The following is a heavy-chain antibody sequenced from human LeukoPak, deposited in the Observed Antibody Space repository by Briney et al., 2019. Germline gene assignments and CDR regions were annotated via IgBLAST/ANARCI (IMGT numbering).Heavy chain of an antibody. V-gene: IGHV3-53*01. Sequence: PGGSLRLSCAASGFTVSINYMSWVRQAPGKGLEWVSVISDGGSTNYAASVKGRFTISRDNSKNTLYLQMISLRGEDTACYYCARETGYGSGSTCFYFDYWGQGTLVTVSS. CDR1: GFTVSINY. CDR3: ARETGYGSGSTCFYFDY. CDR2: ISDGGST. J-gene: IGHJ4*02. D-gene: IGHD2-15*01.